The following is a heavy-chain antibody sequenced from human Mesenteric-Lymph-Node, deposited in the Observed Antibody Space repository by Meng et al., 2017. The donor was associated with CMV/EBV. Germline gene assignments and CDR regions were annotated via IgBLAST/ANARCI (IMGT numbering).Heavy chain of an antibody. Sequence: GSLRLSCAVYGGSFSGYYWSWIRQPPGKGLEWIGYVHYTGSTNYNPSLKSRLTVSLHTSKNMFSLNLTSVTAADTAVYCCARGGGGLNWFDPWGQGILVTVS. CDR2: VHYTGST. CDR3: ARGGGGLNWFDP. CDR1: GGSFSGYY. J-gene: IGHJ5*02. V-gene: IGHV4-34*11. D-gene: IGHD2-15*01.